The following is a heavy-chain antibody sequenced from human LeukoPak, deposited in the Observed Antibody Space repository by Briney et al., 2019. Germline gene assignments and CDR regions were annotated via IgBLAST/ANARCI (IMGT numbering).Heavy chain of an antibody. Sequence: PGGSLRLSCAASGFTFSSYGMHWVRQAPGKGLEWVAVISYDGSNKYYADSVKGRFTISRDNSKNTLYLQMNSLRAEDTAVYYCAKDPNHYYYMDVWGKGTTVTVSS. CDR3: AKDPNHYYYMDV. V-gene: IGHV3-30*18. CDR1: GFTFSSYG. CDR2: ISYDGSNK. J-gene: IGHJ6*03.